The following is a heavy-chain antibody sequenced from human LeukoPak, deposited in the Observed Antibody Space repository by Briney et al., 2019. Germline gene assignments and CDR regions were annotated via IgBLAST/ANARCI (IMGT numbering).Heavy chain of an antibody. J-gene: IGHJ6*02. Sequence: SQTLSLTCAVSGGSISSGGYSWSWIRQPPGKGLEWIGYIYHSGSTNYNPSLKSRVTISVDTSKNQFSLKLSSVTAADTAVYYCARGFIIAARPDYYYYGMDVWGQGTTVTVSS. CDR2: IYHSGST. V-gene: IGHV4-30-2*01. CDR1: GGSISSGGYS. D-gene: IGHD6-6*01. CDR3: ARGFIIAARPDYYYYGMDV.